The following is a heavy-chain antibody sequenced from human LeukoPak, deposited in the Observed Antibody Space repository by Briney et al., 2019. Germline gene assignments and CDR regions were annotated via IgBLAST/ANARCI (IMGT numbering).Heavy chain of an antibody. D-gene: IGHD1-26*01. J-gene: IGHJ4*02. CDR2: INFDGSTT. CDR3: GRGAGGSYYLDY. CDR1: GFIFNEYA. Sequence: GRSLRLSCAASGFIFNEYAMHWVRQAPGKGLVWVSRINFDGSTTNYADSVKGRFTISRDNAKNTLYLQMNSLRAEDTAVYYCGRGAGGSYYLDYWGQGALVTVSS. V-gene: IGHV3-74*01.